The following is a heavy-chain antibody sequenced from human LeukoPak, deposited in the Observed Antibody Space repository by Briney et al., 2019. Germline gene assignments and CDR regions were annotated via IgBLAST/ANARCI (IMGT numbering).Heavy chain of an antibody. V-gene: IGHV4-59*01. D-gene: IGHD2-15*01. J-gene: IGHJ4*02. CDR2: IYYSGST. Sequence: SETLSLTCTVSGGSISSYYWSWIRQPPGKGLEWIGYIYYSGSTNYNPSLKSRVAISVDTSKNQFSLKLSSVTAADTAVYYCARNCSGGSCFDYWGQGTLVTVSS. CDR3: ARNCSGGSCFDY. CDR1: GGSISSYY.